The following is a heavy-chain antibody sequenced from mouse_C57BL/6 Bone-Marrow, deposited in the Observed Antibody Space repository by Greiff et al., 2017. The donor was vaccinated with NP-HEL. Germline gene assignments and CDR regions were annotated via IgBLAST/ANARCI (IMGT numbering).Heavy chain of an antibody. CDR3: ASYRGWFAY. D-gene: IGHD2-10*01. J-gene: IGHJ3*01. Sequence: VQLVESGPGLVQPSQSLSITCTVSGFSLTSYGVHWVRQSPGKGLEWLGVIWSGGSTDSNAAFISRLSISKDNSKSQVFFKMNSLQADDTAIYYCASYRGWFAYWGQGTLVTVSA. CDR2: IWSGGST. CDR1: GFSLTSYG. V-gene: IGHV2-2*01.